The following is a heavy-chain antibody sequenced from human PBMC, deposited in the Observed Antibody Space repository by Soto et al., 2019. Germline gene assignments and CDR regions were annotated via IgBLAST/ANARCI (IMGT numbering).Heavy chain of an antibody. Sequence: SETLSLTCTVSGGSITSTSYYWGWIRQPPGKGLEWIGSMYYSGSTYYNPSLKSRVTMSVDTSKNQFALDMRSVTAADTAVYYCARSSSRAFRSLEWVEPLDYWGPGTPVTVSS. CDR2: MYYSGST. D-gene: IGHD3-3*01. V-gene: IGHV4-39*01. CDR3: ARSSSRAFRSLEWVEPLDY. J-gene: IGHJ4*02. CDR1: GGSITSTSYY.